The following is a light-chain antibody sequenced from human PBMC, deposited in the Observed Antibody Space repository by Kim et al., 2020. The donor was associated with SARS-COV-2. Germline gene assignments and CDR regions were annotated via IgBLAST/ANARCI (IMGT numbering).Light chain of an antibody. J-gene: IGKJ5*01. Sequence: ASVGDRVTITCQASQDISNFLHWYQQKPGKVPKLLIYDASNLETGVSSRFSGSGSGTDFTFTISSLQPEDIATYYCQQYDDFPITFGQGTRLEIK. CDR1: QDISNF. CDR3: QQYDDFPIT. V-gene: IGKV1-33*01. CDR2: DAS.